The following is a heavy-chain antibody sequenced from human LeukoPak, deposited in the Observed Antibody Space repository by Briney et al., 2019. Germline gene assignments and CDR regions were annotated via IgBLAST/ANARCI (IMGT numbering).Heavy chain of an antibody. Sequence: GGSLRLSCAASGFTFSSYAMSWVRQAPGKGLEWVSAISGSGGGTYYADSVKGRFIISRDNSKNTLYLQTNSLRAEDTAVYYCAKGGTTGTPGGYWGQGTLVTVSS. CDR2: ISGSGGGT. J-gene: IGHJ4*02. D-gene: IGHD1-1*01. V-gene: IGHV3-23*01. CDR1: GFTFSSYA. CDR3: AKGGTTGTPGGY.